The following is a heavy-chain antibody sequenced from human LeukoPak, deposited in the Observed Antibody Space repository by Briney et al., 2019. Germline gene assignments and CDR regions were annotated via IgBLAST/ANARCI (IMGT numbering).Heavy chain of an antibody. CDR1: GFTFSNYG. V-gene: IGHV3-7*01. CDR3: ASTNSLDY. J-gene: IGHJ4*02. CDR2: IKQDGSEQ. D-gene: IGHD2-2*01. Sequence: TGGSLRLSCAASGFTFSNYGVHWVRQAPGKGLEWVANIKQDGSEQNYVDSVKGRFTISRDNTKNSLYLQMNSLRAEDTAVYYCASTNSLDYWGQGTLVTVSS.